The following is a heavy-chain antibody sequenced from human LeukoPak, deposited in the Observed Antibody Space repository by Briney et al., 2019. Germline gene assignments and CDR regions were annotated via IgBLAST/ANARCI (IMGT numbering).Heavy chain of an antibody. V-gene: IGHV1-18*01. CDR2: ISAYNGNT. Sequence: ASVKVSCKASGYTFTSYGISWVRRAPGQGLEWMGWISAYNGNTNYAQKLQGRVTMTTDTSTSTAYMELRSLRSDDTAVYYCARVESGYDSSGYHATCDYWGQGTLVTVSS. CDR3: ARVESGYDSSGYHATCDY. J-gene: IGHJ4*02. D-gene: IGHD3-22*01. CDR1: GYTFTSYG.